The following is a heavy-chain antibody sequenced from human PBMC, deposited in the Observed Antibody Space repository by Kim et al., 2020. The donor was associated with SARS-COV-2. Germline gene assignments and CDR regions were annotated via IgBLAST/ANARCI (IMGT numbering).Heavy chain of an antibody. CDR2: IYTSGST. CDR1: GGSISSGSYY. J-gene: IGHJ6*02. CDR3: ARASSSKRHVYYGMDV. Sequence: SETLSLTCTVSGGSISSGSYYWSWIRQPAGKGLEWIGRIYTSGSTNYNPSLKSRVTISVDTSKNQFSLKLSSVTAADTAVYYCARASSSKRHVYYGMDVWGQGTTVTVSS. D-gene: IGHD6-13*01. V-gene: IGHV4-61*02.